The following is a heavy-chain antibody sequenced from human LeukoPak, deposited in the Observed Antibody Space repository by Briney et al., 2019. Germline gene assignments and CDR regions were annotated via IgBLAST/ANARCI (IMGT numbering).Heavy chain of an antibody. Sequence: SETLSLTCTVSGSSINGHYWSWIRQPPGKGLEWIGYIYSSENILYNPFLKSRVTLSVDTFKNQFSLSLTSVTAADTAVYYCAGLHFASAEEFDPWGLGTLVTVSS. D-gene: IGHD6-25*01. V-gene: IGHV4-59*08. J-gene: IGHJ5*02. CDR3: AGLHFASAEEFDP. CDR1: GSSINGHY. CDR2: IYSSENI.